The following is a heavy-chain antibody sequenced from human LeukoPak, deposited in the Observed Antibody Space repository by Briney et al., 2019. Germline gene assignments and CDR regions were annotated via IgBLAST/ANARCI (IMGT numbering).Heavy chain of an antibody. CDR2: ISAYNGNT. D-gene: IGHD5-24*01. V-gene: IGHV1-18*01. Sequence: ASXXVSCKASGYTFTSYGISWVRQAPGQGLEWMGWISAYNGNTNYAKKLQARVTMTTDTSTSTAYMELRSLRSDDTAVYYCATMANGRFDYWGQGTLVTVSS. J-gene: IGHJ4*02. CDR3: ATMANGRFDY. CDR1: GYTFTSYG.